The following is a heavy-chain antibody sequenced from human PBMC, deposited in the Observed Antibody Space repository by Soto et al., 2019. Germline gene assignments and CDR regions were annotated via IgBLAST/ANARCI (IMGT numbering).Heavy chain of an antibody. CDR2: IYYSGST. Sequence: SETLSLTCTVSGGSISSYYWSWIRQPPGKGLEWIGYIYYSGSTNYNPSLKSRVTISVDTSKNQFSLKLSSVTAADTAVYYCARAPSSGWYWFDPWGQGTLVTVSS. D-gene: IGHD6-19*01. J-gene: IGHJ5*02. CDR1: GGSISSYY. V-gene: IGHV4-59*01. CDR3: ARAPSSGWYWFDP.